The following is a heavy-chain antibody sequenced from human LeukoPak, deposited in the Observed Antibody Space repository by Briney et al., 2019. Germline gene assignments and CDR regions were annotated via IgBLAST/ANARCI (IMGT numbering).Heavy chain of an antibody. CDR2: INPNSGGT. CDR3: ATTVLLWFGEWVY. V-gene: IGHV1-2*02. Sequence: ASVKVSCKASGYTFTGYYIQWIRQAPGQGLEWMGWINPNSGGTNYAQKFQGRVTMTRDTSISTAYMELSRLRSDDTAVYYCATTVLLWFGEWVYWGQGTLVTVSS. D-gene: IGHD3-10*01. J-gene: IGHJ4*02. CDR1: GYTFTGYY.